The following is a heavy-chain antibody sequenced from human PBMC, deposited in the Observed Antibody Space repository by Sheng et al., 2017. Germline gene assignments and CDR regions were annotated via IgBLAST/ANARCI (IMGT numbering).Heavy chain of an antibody. CDR1: GGSISSRSYY. J-gene: IGHJ4*02. V-gene: IGHV4-39*07. CDR2: VYYSGNT. CDR3: ARDRSLFDLDY. Sequence: QLQLQESGPGLVKHSETLSLTCTVSGGSISSRSYYWGWIRQPPGKGLEWIGSVYYSGNTYYNPSLKSRVTISVDTSKNQFSLKLSSVTAADTAVYYCARDRSLFDLDYWGQGTLVTVSS. D-gene: IGHD2-21*01.